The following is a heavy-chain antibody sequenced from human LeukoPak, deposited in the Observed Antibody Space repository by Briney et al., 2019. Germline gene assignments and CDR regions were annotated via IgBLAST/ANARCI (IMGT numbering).Heavy chain of an antibody. CDR3: ARARMAWLDDAFDI. CDR1: GYTFTGYY. Sequence: ASVKVSCKASGYTFTGYYMHWVRQAPGQGLEWMGWINPNSGGTNYAQRFQGRVTMTRDTSISTAYMELSRLRSDDTAVYYCARARMAWLDDAFDIWGQGTMVTVSS. V-gene: IGHV1-2*02. J-gene: IGHJ3*02. D-gene: IGHD6-19*01. CDR2: INPNSGGT.